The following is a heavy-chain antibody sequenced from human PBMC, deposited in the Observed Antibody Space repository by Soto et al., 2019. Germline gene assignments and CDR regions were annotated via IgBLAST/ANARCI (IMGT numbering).Heavy chain of an antibody. Sequence: GGSLRLSCAASGFTFSSYGMHWVRQAPGKGLEWVAVIWYDGSNKYYADSVKGRFTISRDNSKNTLYLQMNSLRAEDTAVYYCARGGGYSYGSSSYYYYGMYFWGQGTTVTSP. CDR3: ARGGGYSYGSSSYYYYGMYF. CDR1: GFTFSSYG. D-gene: IGHD5-18*01. CDR2: IWYDGSNK. J-gene: IGHJ6*02. V-gene: IGHV3-33*01.